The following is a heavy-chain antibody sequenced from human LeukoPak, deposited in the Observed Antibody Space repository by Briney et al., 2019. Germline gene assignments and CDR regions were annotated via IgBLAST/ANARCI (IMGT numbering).Heavy chain of an antibody. D-gene: IGHD3-3*01. J-gene: IGHJ4*02. V-gene: IGHV4-59*01. CDR1: GGSISSYY. CDR2: IYYSGST. CDR3: AREFNYDFWSGSYFDY. Sequence: SETLSLTCTVSGGSISSYYWSWIRQPPGKGLEWIGYIYYSGSTNYNPSLKSRVTLSVDTSKNQFSLKLSSVTAADTAVYYCAREFNYDFWSGSYFDYWGQGTLVTVSS.